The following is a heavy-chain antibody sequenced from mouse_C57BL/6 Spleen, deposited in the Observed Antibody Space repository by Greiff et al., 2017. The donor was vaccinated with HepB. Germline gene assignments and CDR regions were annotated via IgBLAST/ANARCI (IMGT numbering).Heavy chain of an antibody. V-gene: IGHV5-4*01. CDR1: GFTFSSYA. CDR2: ISDGGSYT. D-gene: IGHD2-1*01. Sequence: EVQVVESGGGLVKSGGSLKLSCAASGFTFSSYAMSWVRQTPEQRLEWVATISDGGSYTYYPDNVKGRFTISRDYAKNNLYLQMSHLKSEDTAMYYCASRRRYDGNVAYWNQGTLVTDSA. CDR3: ASRRRYDGNVAY. J-gene: IGHJ3*01.